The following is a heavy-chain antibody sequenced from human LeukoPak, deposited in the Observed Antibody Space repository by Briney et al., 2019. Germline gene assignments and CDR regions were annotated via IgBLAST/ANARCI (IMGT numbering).Heavy chain of an antibody. D-gene: IGHD3-22*01. CDR3: ARVRRTYYYDSSGYYSPYYFDY. Sequence: ASVKVSCKASGYTFTSYDINWVRQATGQGLEWMGWMNPNSGNTGYAQKFQGRVTMTRNTSISTAYMELSSLRSEDTAVYYCARVRRTYYYDSSGYYSPYYFDYWGQGTLVTVSS. CDR1: GYTFTSYD. J-gene: IGHJ4*02. CDR2: MNPNSGNT. V-gene: IGHV1-8*01.